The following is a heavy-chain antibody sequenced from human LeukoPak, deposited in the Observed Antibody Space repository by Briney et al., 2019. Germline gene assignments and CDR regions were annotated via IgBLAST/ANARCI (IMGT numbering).Heavy chain of an antibody. V-gene: IGHV3-48*02. CDR3: ARDPTGTMIVVEGAFDI. CDR2: INIISSEI. CDR1: GFTFSSYS. Sequence: GGSLRLSCAASGFTFSSYSMNWVRQAPGKGLEWVSYINIISSEIYYGDSVKGRFTISTDNAKNSVYLQMNSLRDEDTAVYYCARDPTGTMIVVEGAFDIWGQGTMVTVSS. J-gene: IGHJ3*02. D-gene: IGHD3-22*01.